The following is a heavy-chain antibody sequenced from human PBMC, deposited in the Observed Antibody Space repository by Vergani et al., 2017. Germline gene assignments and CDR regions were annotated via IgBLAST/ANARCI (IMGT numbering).Heavy chain of an antibody. CDR2: INHSGST. D-gene: IGHD6-19*01. J-gene: IGHJ2*01. CDR3: ARGAVAVAGKRNWYFDL. CDR1: GGSFNDYY. V-gene: IGHV4-34*01. Sequence: QVQLQQWGAGLLKPSETLSLTCAVYGGSFNDYYWSWIRQPPGKGLEWIGEINHSGSTNYNPSLKSRVTISVDTSKNQFSLKLSSVTAADTAVYYCARGAVAVAGKRNWYFDLWGRGTLVTVSS.